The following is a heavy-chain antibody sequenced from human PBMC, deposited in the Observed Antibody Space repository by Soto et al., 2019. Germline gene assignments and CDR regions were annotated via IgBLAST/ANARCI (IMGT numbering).Heavy chain of an antibody. J-gene: IGHJ6*02. D-gene: IGHD3-10*01. Sequence: QITLKESDPTLVKPTQTLTLTCTFSGFSLSSSGVGVGWIRQPPGKALECLALIYWDDDKRYSPSLKSRLTITKDTSKNQVVLIMTNMDPVDTATYYCAHRPHYGSLDVWGQGTTLTVSS. V-gene: IGHV2-5*02. CDR1: GFSLSSSGVG. CDR3: AHRPHYGSLDV. CDR2: IYWDDDK.